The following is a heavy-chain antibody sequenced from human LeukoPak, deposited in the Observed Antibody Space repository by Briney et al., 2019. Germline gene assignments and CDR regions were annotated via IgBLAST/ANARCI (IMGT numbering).Heavy chain of an antibody. CDR3: ARDSTVYYFDY. CDR1: GFTFSSYW. J-gene: IGHJ4*02. V-gene: IGHV3-7*01. CDR2: INHNGNVN. Sequence: QAGGSLRLSCAASGFTFSSYWMNWARQAPGKGLEWVASINHNGNVNYYVDSVKGRFTISRDNSKNTLYLQMNSLRAEDTAVYYCARDSTVYYFDYWGQGTLVTVSS. D-gene: IGHD3-3*02.